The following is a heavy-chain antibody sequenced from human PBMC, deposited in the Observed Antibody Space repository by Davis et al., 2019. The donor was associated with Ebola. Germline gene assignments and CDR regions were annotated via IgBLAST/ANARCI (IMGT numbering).Heavy chain of an antibody. CDR1: GGSIISSSSY. CDR3: ARDCKNVVGPCGMDV. J-gene: IGHJ6*04. Sequence: MPSETLSLTCTVSGGSIISSSSYWGWIRQPPRKGLEWIGSIYYSGITYYNPSLKSRVTISVDKSKNQFSLKLSSVTAADTAVYYCARDCKNVVGPCGMDVWGKGTTVTVSS. D-gene: IGHD2-21*01. CDR2: IYYSGIT. V-gene: IGHV4-39*07.